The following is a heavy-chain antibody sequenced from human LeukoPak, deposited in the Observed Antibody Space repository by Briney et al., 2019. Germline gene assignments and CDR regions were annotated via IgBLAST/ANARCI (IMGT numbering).Heavy chain of an antibody. V-gene: IGHV3-48*04. CDR2: ISSSSTI. D-gene: IGHD3-9*01. CDR1: GFTFSSYS. J-gene: IGHJ4*02. CDR3: ARDPVYYDILTDYYSYFDY. Sequence: GGSLRLSCAASGFTFSSYSMNWVRQAPGKGLEWVSYISSSSTIYYADSVKGRFTISRDNAKNSLYLQMNSLRAEDTAVYYCARDPVYYDILTDYYSYFDYWGQGTLVTVSS.